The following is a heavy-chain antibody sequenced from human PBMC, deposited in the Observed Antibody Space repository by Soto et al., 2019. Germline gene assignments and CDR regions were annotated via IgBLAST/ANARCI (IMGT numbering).Heavy chain of an antibody. Sequence: GASVKVSCKASGYTFTSYYMHWVRQAPGQGLEWMGIINPSGGSTSYAQKFQGRVTMTRDTSTSTVYMELSSLRSEDTAVYYCARARPGIAVAGTKGSGWFDPWGQGTLVTVSS. V-gene: IGHV1-46*01. J-gene: IGHJ5*02. D-gene: IGHD6-19*01. CDR1: GYTFTSYY. CDR3: ARARPGIAVAGTKGSGWFDP. CDR2: INPSGGST.